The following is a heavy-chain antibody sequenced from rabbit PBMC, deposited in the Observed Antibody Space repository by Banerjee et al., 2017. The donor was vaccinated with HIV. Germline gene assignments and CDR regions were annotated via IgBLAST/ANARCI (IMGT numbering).Heavy chain of an antibody. V-gene: IGHV1S45*01. CDR1: GFDFSSYYY. Sequence: QEQLKESGGGLVQPGGSLKLSCKASGFDFSSYYYMCWVRQAPGKGLEWIACIDAGSSGGTYYASWAKGRFTISKTSSTTVTLQMTSLTAADTATYFCARDIVNGDGYNLNLWGPGTLVTVS. D-gene: IGHD6-1*01. J-gene: IGHJ4*01. CDR3: ARDIVNGDGYNLNL. CDR2: IDAGSSGGT.